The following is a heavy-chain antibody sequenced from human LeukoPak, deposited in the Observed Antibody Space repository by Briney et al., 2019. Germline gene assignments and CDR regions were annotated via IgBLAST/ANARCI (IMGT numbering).Heavy chain of an antibody. CDR2: ISWDGGST. V-gene: IGHV3-43D*03. CDR1: GFTFDDYA. D-gene: IGHD3-22*01. Sequence: GGSLRLSCAASGFTFDDYAMHWVRQAPGKGLEWVSLISWDGGSTYYADSVKGRFTISRDNSKNSLYLQMNSLRAEDTALYYCAKARVPYYYGSSGYYFPDYWGQGTLVTVSS. J-gene: IGHJ4*02. CDR3: AKARVPYYYGSSGYYFPDY.